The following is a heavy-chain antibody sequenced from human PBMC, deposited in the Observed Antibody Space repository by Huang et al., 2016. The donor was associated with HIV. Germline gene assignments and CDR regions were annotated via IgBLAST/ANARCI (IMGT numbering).Heavy chain of an antibody. V-gene: IGHV1-3*01. Sequence: QVQLVQSGAEFKKPGASLKLSCAASGYFFTTYSIHWFRRVPGQSLQWLGWINPGNGRISFLQSLNGRVILSRDISAATVYMQLSGLTPDDTGTYYCARAARGDGYHGAFDVWGQGTMVTVS. J-gene: IGHJ3*01. CDR3: ARAARGDGYHGAFDV. CDR1: GYFFTTYS. D-gene: IGHD2-2*03. CDR2: INPGNGRI.